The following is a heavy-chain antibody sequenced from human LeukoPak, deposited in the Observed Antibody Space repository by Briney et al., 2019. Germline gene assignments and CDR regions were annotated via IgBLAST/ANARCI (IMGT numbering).Heavy chain of an antibody. CDR2: ISSSGSTI. J-gene: IGHJ6*03. CDR3: ARDCSGGSCYSGLYYYYYMDV. V-gene: IGHV3-48*01. CDR1: GFTFNTYS. D-gene: IGHD2-15*01. Sequence: PGGSLRLSCAASGFTFNTYSMNWVRQAPGKGLEWVSYISSSGSTIYYADSVKGRFTISRDNAKNSLYLQMNSLRAEDTAVYYCARDCSGGSCYSGLYYYYYMDVWGKGTTVTVSS.